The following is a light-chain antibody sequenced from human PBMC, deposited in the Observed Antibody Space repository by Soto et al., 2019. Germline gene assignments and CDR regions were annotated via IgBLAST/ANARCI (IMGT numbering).Light chain of an antibody. CDR3: QSYDRSLSGSV. V-gene: IGLV1-40*01. CDR2: GNS. CDR1: SSNIGAGYD. Sequence: QPVLTQPPSVSGAPGQRVTISCTGSSSNIGAGYDVHWYQQVPGTAPKLLIHGNSNRPSGVPDRFSGSKSGTSASLAITGLQAEDEADYYCQSYDRSLSGSVFGGGTKVPVL. J-gene: IGLJ2*01.